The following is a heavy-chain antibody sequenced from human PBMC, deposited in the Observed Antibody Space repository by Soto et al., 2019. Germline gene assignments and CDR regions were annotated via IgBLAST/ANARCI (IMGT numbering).Heavy chain of an antibody. CDR2: HYSGGST. CDR1: GFSVSSHY. CDR3: ARHRHPRGTVGATSPLDP. J-gene: IGHJ5*02. D-gene: IGHD1-26*01. V-gene: IGHV3-53*01. Sequence: DVQLVESGGGLVQPGGSLRLSCAISGFSVSSHYLSWVRQAPGKGLEWVSVHYSGGSTYYADSVQGRFTISRDKSNNTLYLQMSRVRAEDTAVYFCARHRHPRGTVGATSPLDPWGQGTQVTVSS.